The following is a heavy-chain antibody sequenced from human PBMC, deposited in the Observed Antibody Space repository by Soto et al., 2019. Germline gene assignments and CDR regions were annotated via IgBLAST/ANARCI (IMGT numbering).Heavy chain of an antibody. CDR1: GYSFTSYW. Sequence: PGESLKISCKGSGYSFTSYWIGWVRQMPGKGLEWMGIIYPGDSDTRYSPSFQGQVTISADKSISTAYLQWSSLKASDTAMYYCARSTVTERYYYYGMDVWGQGXTVTVSS. D-gene: IGHD4-17*01. CDR2: IYPGDSDT. J-gene: IGHJ6*02. CDR3: ARSTVTERYYYYGMDV. V-gene: IGHV5-51*01.